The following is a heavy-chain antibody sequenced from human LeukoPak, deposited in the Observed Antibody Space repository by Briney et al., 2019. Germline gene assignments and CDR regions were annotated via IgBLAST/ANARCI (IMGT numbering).Heavy chain of an antibody. J-gene: IGHJ4*02. CDR1: GYTFTSYG. D-gene: IGHD1-7*01. CDR2: ISADNGNT. V-gene: IGHV1-18*01. CDR3: ARDRTYNWNYRRSIDFDY. Sequence: ASVKVSCKASGYTFTSYGISWVRQAPGQGLEWMGWISADNGNTNYAQKLQGRVTMTTDTSTSTAYMELRSLRSDDTAVYYCARDRTYNWNYRRSIDFDYWGQGTLVTVSS.